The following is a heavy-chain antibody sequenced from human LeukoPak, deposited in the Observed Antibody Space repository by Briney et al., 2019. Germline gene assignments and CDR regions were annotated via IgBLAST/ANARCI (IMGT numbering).Heavy chain of an antibody. V-gene: IGHV4-4*02. Sequence: SGTLSLTCAVSGGSISSSNWRSWVRQPPGKGLEWIGEIYHSGSTNYNPSLKSRVTISVDTSKNQFSLKLSSVTAADTAVYYCARDRVTMVRGVIKTQEIDYWGQGTLVTVSS. CDR1: GGSISSSNW. CDR3: ARDRVTMVRGVIKTQEIDY. J-gene: IGHJ4*02. D-gene: IGHD3-10*01. CDR2: IYHSGST.